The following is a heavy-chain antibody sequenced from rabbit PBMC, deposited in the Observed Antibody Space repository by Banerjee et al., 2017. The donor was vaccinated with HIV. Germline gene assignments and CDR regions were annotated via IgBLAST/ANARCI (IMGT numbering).Heavy chain of an antibody. Sequence: QEQLVAYGGDLVQPEVSLTLTCKASGFDFSSNAMCWVRQAPGKGPEWIACIYNGDGSTYYASWINGRFTGSRSTSLNTVTLQMTRLTAADTATYFCARSYVDCLYCGWDLWGPGALVTV. J-gene: IGHJ4*01. D-gene: IGHD2-1*01. V-gene: IGHV1S47*01. CDR3: ARSYVDCLYCGWDL. CDR1: GFDFSSNA. CDR2: IYNGDGST.